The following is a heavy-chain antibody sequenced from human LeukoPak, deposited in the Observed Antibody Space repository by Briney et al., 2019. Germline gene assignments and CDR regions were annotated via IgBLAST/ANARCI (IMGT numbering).Heavy chain of an antibody. CDR3: ARGKPVYFYGSGSYLASPFDS. D-gene: IGHD3-10*01. V-gene: IGHV1-18*01. Sequence: ASVKVSCKASGYTFTSYGISWVRQAPGQGLEWMGWISTYNGNTNYAQMLQGRITMTTETSPSTAYKELRRLRSDDTAVYYCARGKPVYFYGSGSYLASPFDSWGEGTLLTVPS. CDR2: ISTYNGNT. J-gene: IGHJ4*02. CDR1: GYTFTSYG.